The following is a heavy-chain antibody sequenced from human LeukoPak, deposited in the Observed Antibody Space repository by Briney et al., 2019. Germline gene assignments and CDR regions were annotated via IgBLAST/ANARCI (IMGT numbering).Heavy chain of an antibody. CDR3: AGTTCGGDCYSEY. J-gene: IGHJ4*02. Sequence: GGSLRLSCAASGFTVSSNYMSWVRQAPGKGLEWVSVIYSGGRTYYADSVKGRFTISRDNSKNTLYLQMNSLRAEDTAVYYCAGTTCGGDCYSEYWGQGTQVTVSS. CDR2: IYSGGRT. D-gene: IGHD2-21*02. V-gene: IGHV3-53*01. CDR1: GFTVSSNY.